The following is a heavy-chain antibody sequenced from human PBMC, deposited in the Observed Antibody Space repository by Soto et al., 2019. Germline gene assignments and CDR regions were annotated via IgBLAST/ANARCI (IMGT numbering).Heavy chain of an antibody. CDR3: ARDLAAGDL. D-gene: IGHD6-13*01. V-gene: IGHV1-46*01. J-gene: IGHJ5*02. Sequence: ASVKVSCKASGYTFINYYIHWVRQAPGQGLEWMAIINPMGGSTNYAQEFQGRVTLTSDTSTSTVYMELSSLRFEDTALFYCARDLAAGDLWGQGTLVTGSS. CDR2: INPMGGST. CDR1: GYTFINYY.